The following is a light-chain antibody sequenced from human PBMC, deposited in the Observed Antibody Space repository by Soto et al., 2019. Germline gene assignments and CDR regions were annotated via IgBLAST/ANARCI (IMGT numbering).Light chain of an antibody. CDR2: DVT. CDR1: SSDVGGYNF. V-gene: IGLV2-14*01. Sequence: QSALTQPASVSGSPGQSITISCTGTSSDVGGYNFVSWYQQHPGKAPKLMIYDVTYRPSGVSNRFSGSKSGNTASLTISGLQPEDEADYYCSSYTSSDTLVFGGGTKVTVL. CDR3: SSYTSSDTLV. J-gene: IGLJ2*01.